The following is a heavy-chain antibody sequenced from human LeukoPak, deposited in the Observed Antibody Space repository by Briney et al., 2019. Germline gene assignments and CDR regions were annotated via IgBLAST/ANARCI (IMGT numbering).Heavy chain of an antibody. CDR1: GFTFSNYW. J-gene: IGHJ4*02. Sequence: TGGSLRLSCVASGFTFSNYWMQWVRQVPGKGLQWVSRINQNGSITDYADSVKGRFTISRDNAKSTVYLQMNSLRAGDTAVYYCARSYRDFWGQGTLVTVSS. V-gene: IGHV3-74*01. CDR3: ARSYRDF. CDR2: INQNGSIT. D-gene: IGHD3-10*01.